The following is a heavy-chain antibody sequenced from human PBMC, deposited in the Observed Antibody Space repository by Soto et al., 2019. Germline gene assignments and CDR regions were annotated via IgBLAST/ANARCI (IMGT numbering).Heavy chain of an antibody. CDR2: ISAYTGNT. J-gene: IGHJ4*02. V-gene: IGHV1-18*01. D-gene: IGHD6-19*01. CDR1: GYSFKYYG. CDR3: ARDMISVTGTGLVWDY. Sequence: ASVKVSCKGSGYSFKYYGISWVRQAPGQGLEWLAWISAYTGNTNYAQNLQGRLAVTADTYTNTAYLEVRGLRSTDTAVYYCARDMISVTGTGLVWDYWGQGSLVTVSS.